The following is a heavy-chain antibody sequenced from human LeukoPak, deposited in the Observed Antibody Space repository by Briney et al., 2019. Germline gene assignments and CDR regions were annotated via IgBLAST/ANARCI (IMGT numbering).Heavy chain of an antibody. V-gene: IGHV3-53*04. Sequence: LSGGSLRLSCAASGFTVSSNYMSWVRQAPGKGLEWVSVIYSGGSTYYADSVKGQFTISRHNSKNTLYLQMNSLRAEDTAVYYCARVRGYGGGVDVWGQGTTVTVSS. CDR3: ARVRGYGGGVDV. J-gene: IGHJ6*02. CDR2: IYSGGST. D-gene: IGHD4-23*01. CDR1: GFTVSSNY.